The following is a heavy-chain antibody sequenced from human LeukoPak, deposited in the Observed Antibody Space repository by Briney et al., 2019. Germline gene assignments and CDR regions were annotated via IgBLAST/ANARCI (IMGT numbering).Heavy chain of an antibody. J-gene: IGHJ4*02. D-gene: IGHD5-18*01. CDR3: AKDRAAMGDFDY. CDR1: GFTFNSYP. Sequence: QPGGSLRLSCAASGFTFNSYPLTSVRQAPGKGLGSVSTISGSGRSTFYAGSVKGRFTISRDNSKNTLYLQMNSLRAEDTAVYYCAKDRAAMGDFDYWGQGTLVTVSS. V-gene: IGHV3-23*01. CDR2: ISGSGRST.